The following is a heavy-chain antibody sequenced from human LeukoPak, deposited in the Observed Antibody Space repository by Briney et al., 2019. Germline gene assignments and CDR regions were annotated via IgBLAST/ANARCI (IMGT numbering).Heavy chain of an antibody. D-gene: IGHD4-11*01. CDR3: ARAPPGDYSYYYYYYMDV. J-gene: IGHJ6*03. V-gene: IGHV1-69*13. Sequence: SVKVSCKASGGTFSSYAISWVRQAPRQGLEWMGGIIPIFGTANYAQKFQGRVTITADESTSTAYMELSSLRSEDTAVYYCARAPPGDYSYYYYYYMDVWGKGTTVTVSS. CDR1: GGTFSSYA. CDR2: IIPIFGTA.